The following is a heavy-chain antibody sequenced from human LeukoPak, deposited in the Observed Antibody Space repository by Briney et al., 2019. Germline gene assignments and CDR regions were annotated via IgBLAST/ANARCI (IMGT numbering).Heavy chain of an antibody. V-gene: IGHV4-30-2*05. D-gene: IGHD3-22*01. CDR1: GDYINNGGHY. CDR2: ISHRGST. J-gene: IGHJ4*02. Sequence: SQTLSLTCSVSGDYINNGGHYWSWIRQPPGKTLEYIGYISHRGSTYYNPSLKSRVTISVDTSKNQFSLKLSSVTAADTAVYYCARGKEIGYDSSGYYDYWGQGTLVTVSS. CDR3: ARGKEIGYDSSGYYDY.